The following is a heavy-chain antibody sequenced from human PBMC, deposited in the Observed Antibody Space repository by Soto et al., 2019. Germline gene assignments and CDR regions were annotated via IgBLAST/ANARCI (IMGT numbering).Heavy chain of an antibody. CDR1: GFTFSRYA. CDR2: ISGSGGST. CDR3: ANKGRYYETAGGAFDI. J-gene: IGHJ3*02. V-gene: IGHV3-23*01. D-gene: IGHD3-22*01. Sequence: EVQLLESGGGLVQPGGSLRLSCAASGFTFSRYAMSWVRQAPGKGLEWVSAISGSGGSTYYADSVKGRFTISRDNAKNTLYLQMNSLRAEDTAVYYCANKGRYYETAGGAFDIWGQGTMVTVSS.